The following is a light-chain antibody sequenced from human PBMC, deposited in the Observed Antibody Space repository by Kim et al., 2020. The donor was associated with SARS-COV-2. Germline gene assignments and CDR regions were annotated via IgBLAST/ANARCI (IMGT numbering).Light chain of an antibody. Sequence: AIQLTQSPSSLYASVGDRVTITCRASQGITSALAWYQQKPGKIPQVLIYDASSLESGVPSRFSGSGSGTDFTLTITSLQPEDFATYYCQHFHCYPPWTFGQGTKVDIK. J-gene: IGKJ1*01. CDR2: DAS. CDR3: QHFHCYPPWT. CDR1: QGITSA. V-gene: IGKV1-13*02.